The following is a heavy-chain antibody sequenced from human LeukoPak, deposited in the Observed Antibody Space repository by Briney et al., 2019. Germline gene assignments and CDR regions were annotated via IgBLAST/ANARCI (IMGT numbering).Heavy chain of an antibody. D-gene: IGHD2-2*01. CDR1: GYIFTGYY. CDR3: ARTSRIVVPAAIDAFDI. CDR2: INPNSGGT. Sequence: ASVKVSCKASGYIFTGYYMHWVRQAPGQGLEWMGWINPNSGGTNYAQKFQGRVTMTRDTSISTAYMELSRLRSDDTAVYYCARTSRIVVPAAIDAFDIWGQGTMVTVSS. V-gene: IGHV1-2*02. J-gene: IGHJ3*02.